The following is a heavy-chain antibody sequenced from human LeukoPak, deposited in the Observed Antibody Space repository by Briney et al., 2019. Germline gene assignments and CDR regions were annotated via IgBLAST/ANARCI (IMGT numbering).Heavy chain of an antibody. CDR3: ARDNPGSSGCFDY. D-gene: IGHD3-22*01. Sequence: SQTLSLTCTVSGGSISSGGYPWSWIRQPPGKGLEWIGYIYHSGSTYYNPSLKSRVTISVDRSKNQFSLKLSSVTAADTAVYYCARDNPGSSGCFDYWGQRTLVTVSS. J-gene: IGHJ4*02. V-gene: IGHV4-30-2*01. CDR2: IYHSGST. CDR1: GGSISSGGYP.